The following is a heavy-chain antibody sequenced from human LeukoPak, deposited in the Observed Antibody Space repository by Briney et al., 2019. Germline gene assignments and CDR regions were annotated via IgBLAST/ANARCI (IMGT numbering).Heavy chain of an antibody. J-gene: IGHJ4*02. Sequence: SETLSLTCTVSGDSISSSIYYWDWIRQPPGKGLEWIGNIYYSGSTYYNPSLRSRLTISLNTSKNQFSLTLSSVTAADTAVYYCARLQYYYDSNGYYSLYYFDYWGQGTVVTVSS. CDR1: GDSISSSIYY. V-gene: IGHV4-39*01. D-gene: IGHD3-22*01. CDR3: ARLQYYYDSNGYYSLYYFDY. CDR2: IYYSGST.